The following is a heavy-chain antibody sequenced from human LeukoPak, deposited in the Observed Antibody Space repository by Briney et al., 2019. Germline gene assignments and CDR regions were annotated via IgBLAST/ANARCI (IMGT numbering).Heavy chain of an antibody. D-gene: IGHD5-18*01. J-gene: IGHJ4*02. V-gene: IGHV4-4*02. CDR1: GGSISSSTW. CDR2: IYHSGST. CDR3: ASSSAMVTHSFDY. Sequence: PSGTLSLTCGVSGGSISSSTWWSWVRQPPGRGLEWIGEIYHSGSTNYNPSLKSRVTMSVDTSKNQFFLRLSSVTAADTAVYYCASSSAMVTHSFDYWGQGTLVTVSS.